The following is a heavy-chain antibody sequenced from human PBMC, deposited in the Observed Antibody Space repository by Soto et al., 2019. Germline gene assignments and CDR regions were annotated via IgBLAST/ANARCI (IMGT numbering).Heavy chain of an antibody. Sequence: GESLKISCKGSGYSFTSYWISWVRQMPGKGLEWMGRIDPSDSYTNYSPSFQGHVTIAADKSISTAYLQWSSLKASDTAMYYCARGSGPGIAVSCFRQAPWGQGTLVTVSS. D-gene: IGHD6-19*01. V-gene: IGHV5-10-1*01. CDR1: GYSFTSYW. CDR2: IDPSDSYT. CDR3: ARGSGPGIAVSCFRQAP. J-gene: IGHJ5*01.